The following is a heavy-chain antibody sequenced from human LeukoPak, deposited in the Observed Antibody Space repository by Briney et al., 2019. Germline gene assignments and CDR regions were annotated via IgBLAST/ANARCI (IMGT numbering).Heavy chain of an antibody. CDR3: ATPGASEYYFDH. CDR1: GYTFTGHY. V-gene: IGHV1-2*02. D-gene: IGHD7-27*01. J-gene: IGHJ4*02. CDR2: IHPNTGGT. Sequence: ASVKVSCKASGYTFTGHYIHWVRQAPGQGLEWMGWIHPNTGGTKYAQKFQGRVTMTRDTSSSTAYMELSSLRSEDTAVYYCATPGASEYYFDHWGQGTLVTVSS.